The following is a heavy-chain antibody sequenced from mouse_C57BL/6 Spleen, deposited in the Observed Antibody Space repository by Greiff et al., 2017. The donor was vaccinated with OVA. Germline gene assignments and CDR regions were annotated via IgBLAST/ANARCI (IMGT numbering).Heavy chain of an antibody. Sequence: VQLQQSGPELVKPGASVKISCKASGYAFSSSWMNWVKQRPGKGLEWIGRIYPGDGDPNYNGKFKGKATLTADKSSSTAYMQRSSLTSEDSAVYFCARSGDGYDVGDPYWGQGTTLTVSS. CDR1: GYAFSSSW. V-gene: IGHV1-82*01. J-gene: IGHJ2*01. D-gene: IGHD2-2*01. CDR3: ARSGDGYDVGDPY. CDR2: IYPGDGDP.